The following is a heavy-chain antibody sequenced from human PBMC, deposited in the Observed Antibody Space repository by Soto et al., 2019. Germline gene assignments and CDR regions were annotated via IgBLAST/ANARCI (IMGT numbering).Heavy chain of an antibody. D-gene: IGHD5-12*01. J-gene: IGHJ3*02. V-gene: IGHV3-33*01. CDR1: GFTFSSYC. Sequence: QVQLVESGGAVVQPGTSLRLSCTASGFTFSSYCMHWVRQAPGKGLEWVAIIWYDGSHKFYVDSVQGRFAVSRDNSKNTVYLQMNSLTGEDTAVYYCARPRYSGDDPDALEIWGRGTLVTISS. CDR3: ARPRYSGDDPDALEI. CDR2: IWYDGSHK.